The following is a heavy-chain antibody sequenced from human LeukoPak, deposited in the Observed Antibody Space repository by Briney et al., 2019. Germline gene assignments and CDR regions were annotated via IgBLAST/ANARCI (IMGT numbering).Heavy chain of an antibody. Sequence: GGSLRLSCAASGFTFSSYVMSWVRQAPGKGLEWVSNIGGSVGSMFYAASVKGRFAISRDNSKKTLFLQMNNLRVEDTAVYYCAKGPSGGYSFDYWGQGTLVTVSS. V-gene: IGHV3-23*01. CDR2: IGGSVGSM. CDR3: AKGPSGGYSFDY. CDR1: GFTFSSYV. D-gene: IGHD5-18*01. J-gene: IGHJ4*02.